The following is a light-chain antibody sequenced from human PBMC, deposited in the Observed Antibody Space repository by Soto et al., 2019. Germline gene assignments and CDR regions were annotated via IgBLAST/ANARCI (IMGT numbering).Light chain of an antibody. J-gene: IGKJ1*01. CDR3: QQYGSSGT. CDR1: QSVSNNY. Sequence: VLTQSPGTLSLSPGERASLSCRASQSVSNNYLAWYQQKPGQAPRLLIYGASNRATGIPDRFSGSGSGTDFTLTISRLEPEDFAVYYCQQYGSSGTFGQGTKVDIK. V-gene: IGKV3-20*01. CDR2: GAS.